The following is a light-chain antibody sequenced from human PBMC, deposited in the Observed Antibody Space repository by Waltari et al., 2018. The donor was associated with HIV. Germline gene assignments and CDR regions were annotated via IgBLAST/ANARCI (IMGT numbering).Light chain of an antibody. CDR2: GNS. CDR1: SSHIGAGYH. Sequence: QSVLTQPPSVSGAPGQRVPISCTGSSSHIGAGYHVHWYQQLPGTAPKLLIYGNSNRPSGVPDRFSGSKSGTSASLAITGLQAEDEADYYCQSYDSSLGGSVFGGGTNLTVL. V-gene: IGLV1-40*01. J-gene: IGLJ2*01. CDR3: QSYDSSLGGSV.